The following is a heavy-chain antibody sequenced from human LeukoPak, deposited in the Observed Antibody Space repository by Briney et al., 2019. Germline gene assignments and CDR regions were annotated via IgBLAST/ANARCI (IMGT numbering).Heavy chain of an antibody. V-gene: IGHV4-4*07. CDR2: TYTSGST. CDR3: ARSGDGYNFGDYFDY. D-gene: IGHD5-24*01. CDR1: GGSISSYY. Sequence: PSETLSLTCTVSGGSISSYYWSWIRQPAGKGLEWIGRTYTSGSTNYNPSLKSRVTMSVDTSKNQFSLKLSSVTAADTAVYYCARSGDGYNFGDYFDYWGQGTLVTVSS. J-gene: IGHJ4*02.